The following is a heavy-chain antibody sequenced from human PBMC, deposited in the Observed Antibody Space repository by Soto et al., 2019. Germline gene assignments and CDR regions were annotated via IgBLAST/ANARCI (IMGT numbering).Heavy chain of an antibody. CDR3: ARRGDASGSYFDY. J-gene: IGHJ4*02. D-gene: IGHD3-10*01. Sequence: EVQLLESGGGLVQPGGSLRLSCAASGFIFSNYDMSWVRQAPGKGLEWVSAIRDTGGSTYSADSVKGRFTISRDNSKNTLYLQMNSLRVEDTAIYYCARRGDASGSYFDYWRQGTLVTVSS. V-gene: IGHV3-23*01. CDR1: GFIFSNYD. CDR2: IRDTGGST.